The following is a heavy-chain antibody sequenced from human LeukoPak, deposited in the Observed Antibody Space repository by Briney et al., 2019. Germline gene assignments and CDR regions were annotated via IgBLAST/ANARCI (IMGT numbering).Heavy chain of an antibody. CDR1: GGTFSSYA. J-gene: IGHJ4*02. Sequence: GASVKVSCKASGGTFSSYAISWVRQAPGQGLEWMGGIIPIFGTANYAQKFQGRVTITADKSTSTAYMELSGLRSEDTAVYYCASKVTRYFDYWGQGTLVTVSS. V-gene: IGHV1-69*06. CDR3: ASKVTRYFDY. D-gene: IGHD4-17*01. CDR2: IIPIFGTA.